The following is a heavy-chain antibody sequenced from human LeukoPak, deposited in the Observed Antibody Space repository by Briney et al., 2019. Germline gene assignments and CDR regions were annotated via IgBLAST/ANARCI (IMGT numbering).Heavy chain of an antibody. V-gene: IGHV3-9*01. D-gene: IGHD4-17*01. J-gene: IGHJ4*02. CDR3: AKASYGDYAGYFDY. CDR2: ISWNSGSI. Sequence: TGGSLRLSCAASGFTFDDYAMHWVRQAPGKGLEWVSGISWNSGSIGYADSVKGRFTISRDNAKNSLYLQMNSLRAEDTALYYCAKASYGDYAGYFDYWGQGTLVTVSS. CDR1: GFTFDDYA.